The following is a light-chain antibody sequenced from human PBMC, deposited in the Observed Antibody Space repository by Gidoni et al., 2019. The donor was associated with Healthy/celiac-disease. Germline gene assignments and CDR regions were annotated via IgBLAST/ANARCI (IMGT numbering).Light chain of an antibody. CDR2: LGS. V-gene: IGKV2-28*01. J-gene: IGKJ2*01. CDR3: IQALRNPNT. CDR1: QSLLHNNGYNY. Sequence: IVTTQSPPFLPATPGEPASISCRSSQSLLHNNGYNYLDWYPQKPGQSPQLLIYLGSNWACGVPDRFSGSGSGTDFTLKISRVEAEDVGVYYCIQALRNPNTFGQGTKLEIK.